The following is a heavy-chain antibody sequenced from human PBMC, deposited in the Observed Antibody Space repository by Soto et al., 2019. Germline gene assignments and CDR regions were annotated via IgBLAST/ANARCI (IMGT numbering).Heavy chain of an antibody. V-gene: IGHV4-31*03. CDR1: GASINSSGYY. CDR3: ARGRQRSIFYLEY. CDR2: IHYSGSS. Sequence: KSSETLSLTCTVSGASINSSGYYWSWIRQHAGQGLEWIGYIHYSGSSNHNPSLKGRVMLSVDTSKNQFSLTLTSVTAADTAVYYCARGRQRSIFYLEYWGQGILVTVSS. J-gene: IGHJ4*02. D-gene: IGHD2-15*01.